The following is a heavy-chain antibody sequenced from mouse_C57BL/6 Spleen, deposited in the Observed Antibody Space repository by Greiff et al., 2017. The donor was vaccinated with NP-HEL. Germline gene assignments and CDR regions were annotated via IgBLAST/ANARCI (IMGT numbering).Heavy chain of an antibody. CDR2: INPSNGGT. D-gene: IGHD1-1*01. CDR3: APFITTVVGYFDY. V-gene: IGHV1-53*01. CDR1: GYTFTSYW. J-gene: IGHJ2*01. Sequence: VQLQQPGTELVKPGASVKLSCKASGYTFTSYWMHWVKQRPGQGLEWIGNINPSNGGTNYNEKFKSKATLTVDKSSSTAYMQLSSLTSEDSAVYYCAPFITTVVGYFDYWGQGTTLTVSS.